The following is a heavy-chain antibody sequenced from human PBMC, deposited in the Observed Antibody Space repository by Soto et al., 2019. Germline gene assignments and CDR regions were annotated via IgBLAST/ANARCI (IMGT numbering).Heavy chain of an antibody. CDR2: IYYSGST. CDR1: GGSISSGGYY. V-gene: IGHV4-31*03. Sequence: ASETLSLTCTVSGGSISSGGYYWSWIRQHPGKGLEWIGYIYYSGSTYYNPSLKSRVTISVDTSKNQFSLKLSSVTAADTAVYYCARGVKYSGTYYAAFDIWGQGTMVPVSS. J-gene: IGHJ3*02. CDR3: ARGVKYSGTYYAAFDI. D-gene: IGHD1-26*01.